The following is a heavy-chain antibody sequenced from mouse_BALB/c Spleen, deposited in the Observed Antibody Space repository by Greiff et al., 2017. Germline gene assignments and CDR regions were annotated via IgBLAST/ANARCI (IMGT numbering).Heavy chain of an antibody. D-gene: IGHD2-1*01. V-gene: IGHV5-12-2*01. J-gene: IGHJ3*01. CDR1: GFTFSSYT. Sequence: EVHLVESGGGLVQPGGSLKLSCAASGFTFSSYTMSWVRQTPEKRLEWVAYISNGGGSTYYPDTVKGRFTISRDNAKNTLYLQMSSLKSEDTAMYYWAKLEGNYDAWFAYWGQGTPVTVSA. CDR3: AKLEGNYDAWFAY. CDR2: ISNGGGST.